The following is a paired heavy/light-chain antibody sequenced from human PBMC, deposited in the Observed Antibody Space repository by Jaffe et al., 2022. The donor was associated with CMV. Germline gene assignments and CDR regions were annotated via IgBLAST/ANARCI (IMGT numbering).Light chain of an antibody. CDR2: KIS. CDR1: QSLVHSDGNTY. J-gene: IGKJ1*01. Sequence: DIVMTQTPLSSAVTLGQPASISCRSSQSLVHSDGNTYLSWLQQRPGQPPRLLIYKISNRFSGVPDRFSGSGAGTDFTLKISRVEAEDVGIYYCMQASHNWTFGQGTKVEIK. V-gene: IGKV2-24*01. CDR3: MQASHNWT.
Heavy chain of an antibody. Sequence: EVQLVESGGSLVQPGGSLRLSCTASGFTFNHNAMAWVRRPPGKGLEWVSTIHYNGDNTYYADSVKGRFTISRDTSKNTLYLQMNSLRVDDTAIYYCAKTYTSGWYDFDCWGQGTLVTVSS. D-gene: IGHD6-19*01. CDR2: IHYNGDNT. J-gene: IGHJ4*02. V-gene: IGHV3-23*04. CDR1: GFTFNHNA. CDR3: AKTYTSGWYDFDC.